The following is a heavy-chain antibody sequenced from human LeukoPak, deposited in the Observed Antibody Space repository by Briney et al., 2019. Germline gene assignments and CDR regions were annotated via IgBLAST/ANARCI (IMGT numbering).Heavy chain of an antibody. CDR2: ISTGVGNV. D-gene: IGHD2-2*01. CDR3: AREGIYCSSYSCYYDH. V-gene: IGHV3-48*03. J-gene: IGHJ4*02. CDR1: GFTFSSYS. Sequence: GGSLRLSCAGSGFTFSSYSMNWVRQAPGKGLEWISYISTGVGNVDYAQSVRGRFTISRDNAAVYLHMDSLREEDTGVYFCAREGIYCSSYSCYYDHWGQGIPVTVSS.